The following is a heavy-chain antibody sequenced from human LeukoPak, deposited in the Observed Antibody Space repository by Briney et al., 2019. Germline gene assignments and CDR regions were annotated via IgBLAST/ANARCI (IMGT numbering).Heavy chain of an antibody. CDR3: ARDPSSSNLEGDY. CDR1: GGTFISYA. CDR2: IIPIFGTA. D-gene: IGHD6-13*01. V-gene: IGHV1-69*01. Sequence: ASVKVSCKASGGTFISYAISWVRQAPGQGLEWMGGIIPIFGTANYAQKFQGRVTITADESTSTAYMELSSLRSEDTAVYYCARDPSSSNLEGDYWGQGTLVTVSS. J-gene: IGHJ4*02.